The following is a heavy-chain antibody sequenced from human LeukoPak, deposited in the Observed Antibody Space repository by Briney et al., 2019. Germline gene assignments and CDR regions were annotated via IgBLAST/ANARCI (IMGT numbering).Heavy chain of an antibody. CDR2: ISAYNGNT. CDR3: ARRHGENYYYYMDV. Sequence: GASVKVSCKASGYTFTSYGISWARQAPGQGPEWMGWISAYNGNTNYAQKLQGRVTMTTDTSTSTAYMELRSLRSDDTAVYYCARRHGENYYYYMDVWGQGTTVTVSS. J-gene: IGHJ6*03. D-gene: IGHD5-24*01. CDR1: GYTFTSYG. V-gene: IGHV1-18*01.